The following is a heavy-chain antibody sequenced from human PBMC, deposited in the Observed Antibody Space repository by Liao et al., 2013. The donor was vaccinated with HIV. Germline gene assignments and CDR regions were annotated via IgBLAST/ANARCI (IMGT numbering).Heavy chain of an antibody. J-gene: IGHJ6*03. CDR2: INHGGGA. V-gene: IGHV4-34*02. CDR1: GGSFSDYS. CDR3: ARGVPRWPKSFYYHYMDV. Sequence: QVQLQQWGAGLLKPPETLSLTCAVFGGSFSDYSWIWIRQPPGTGLEWIGEINHGGGANYNPSLRSRVTISVDTSKNQFSLRLDSVTAADTAVYYCARGVPRWPKSFYYHYMDVWGPGTTVTVSS. D-gene: IGHD5-24*01.